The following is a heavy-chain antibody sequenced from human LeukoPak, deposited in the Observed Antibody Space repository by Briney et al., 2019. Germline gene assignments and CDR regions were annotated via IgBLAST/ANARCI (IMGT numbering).Heavy chain of an antibody. Sequence: ASVKVSCKTSGYTVTGYYIHWVRQAPGQGLEWMGWITPNSDGTDYAQKFQGRVTMTRDTSITTAYMELSSLRSDDTAVYYCARPPIGLGFFDYWGQGTLVTVSS. V-gene: IGHV1-2*02. CDR1: GYTVTGYY. CDR2: ITPNSDGT. D-gene: IGHD7-27*01. CDR3: ARPPIGLGFFDY. J-gene: IGHJ4*02.